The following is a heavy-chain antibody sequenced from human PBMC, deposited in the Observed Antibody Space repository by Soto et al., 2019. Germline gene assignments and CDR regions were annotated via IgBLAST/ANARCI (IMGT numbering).Heavy chain of an antibody. CDR3: AKGTLRFLEWFPDFDY. CDR2: ISYDGSNK. CDR1: GFTFSSYG. D-gene: IGHD3-3*01. J-gene: IGHJ4*02. V-gene: IGHV3-30*18. Sequence: GGSLRLSCAASGFTFSSYGMHWVRQAPGKGLEWVAVISYDGSNKYYADSVKGRFTISRDNSKNTLYLQMNSLRAEDTAVYYCAKGTLRFLEWFPDFDYWGQGTLVTVS.